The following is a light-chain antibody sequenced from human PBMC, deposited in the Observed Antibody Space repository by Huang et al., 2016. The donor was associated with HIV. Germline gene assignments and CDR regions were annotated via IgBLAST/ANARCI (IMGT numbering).Light chain of an antibody. CDR1: ESISTW. CDR3: QQYKSYPYT. V-gene: IGKV1-5*01. Sequence: DIQMTQSPSTLSASVGDRVTLTCRASESISTWLAWYQQKPVKAPKLLIYDASNLESGGPSRFSGTGSGTEFTLTISSLQPDNFATYYCQQYKSYPYTFGQGTKLEIK. CDR2: DAS. J-gene: IGKJ2*01.